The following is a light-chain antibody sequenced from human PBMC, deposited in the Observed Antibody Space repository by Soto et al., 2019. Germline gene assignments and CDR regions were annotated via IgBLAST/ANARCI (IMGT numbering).Light chain of an antibody. CDR1: SSDVGGYNF. CDR2: EVT. CDR3: TSYTTTNTPYV. V-gene: IGLV2-14*01. Sequence: QSALTQPRSVSGSPRQSVTISCTGTSSDVGGYNFVSWYQVHPGRAPKLIISEVTVRPSGVSHRFSGSKSGNSASLTISGLQAEDEADYYCTSYTTTNTPYVFGSGTKVTVL. J-gene: IGLJ1*01.